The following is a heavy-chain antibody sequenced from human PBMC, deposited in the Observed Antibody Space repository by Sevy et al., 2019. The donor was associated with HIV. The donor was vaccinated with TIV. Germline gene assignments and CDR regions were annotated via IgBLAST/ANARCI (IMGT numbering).Heavy chain of an antibody. CDR3: ARDPLRGDLDYFDY. D-gene: IGHD5-12*01. V-gene: IGHV1-2*06. CDR1: GYTFTGYY. J-gene: IGHJ4*02. Sequence: ASVKVSCKASGYTFTGYYMYWVRQALGQGLEWMGRINPNSGGTNYAQKFQGRVTMTRDTSISTAYMELSRLRSDDTAVYYCARDPLRGDLDYFDYWGQGTLVTVSS. CDR2: INPNSGGT.